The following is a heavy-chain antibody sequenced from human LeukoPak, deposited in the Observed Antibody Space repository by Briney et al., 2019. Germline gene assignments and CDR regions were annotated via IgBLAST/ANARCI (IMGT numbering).Heavy chain of an antibody. D-gene: IGHD2-2*01. J-gene: IGHJ4*02. CDR2: IKQDGSEK. Sequence: PGGSLRLSCAASGFRFSSYWMSWVRQAPGKGLEWVANIKQDGSEKYYVDSVKGRFTISRDNAKNSLYLQKNSLRAEDTAVYYCARDQRYCSSSSCPWEPFDYWGQRTLVTVSS. V-gene: IGHV3-7*05. CDR1: GFRFSSYW. CDR3: ARDQRYCSSSSCPWEPFDY.